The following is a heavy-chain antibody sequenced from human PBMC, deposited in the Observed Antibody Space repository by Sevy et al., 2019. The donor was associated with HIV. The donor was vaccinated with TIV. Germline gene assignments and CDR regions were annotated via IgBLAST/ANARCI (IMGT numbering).Heavy chain of an antibody. J-gene: IGHJ6*03. Sequence: GGSLRLSCAASGFTFSSYSMNWVRQAPGKGLEWVSYISSSSSTIYYADSVKGRFTISRDNVKNSLYLQMNSLRAEDTAVYYCARDGTVVPAAIYYYYYYMDVWGKGTTVTVSS. CDR2: ISSSSSTI. V-gene: IGHV3-48*01. CDR3: ARDGTVVPAAIYYYYYYMDV. CDR1: GFTFSSYS. D-gene: IGHD2-2*01.